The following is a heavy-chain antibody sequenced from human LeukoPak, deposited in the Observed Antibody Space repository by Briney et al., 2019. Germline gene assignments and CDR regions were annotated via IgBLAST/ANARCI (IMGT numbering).Heavy chain of an antibody. J-gene: IGHJ5*02. CDR2: INPNSGGT. CDR3: ARFQLETAAGTDNWFDP. Sequence: GASVKVSCKASGGTFSSYAISWVRQAPGQGLEWMGWINPNSGGTNYAQKFQGRVTMTRDTSISTAYMELSRLRSDDTAVYYCARFQLETAAGTDNWFDPWGQGTLVTVSS. V-gene: IGHV1-2*02. CDR1: GGTFSSYA. D-gene: IGHD6-13*01.